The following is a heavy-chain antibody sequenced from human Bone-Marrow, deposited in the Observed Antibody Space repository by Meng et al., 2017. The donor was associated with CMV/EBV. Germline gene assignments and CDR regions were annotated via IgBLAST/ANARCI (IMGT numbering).Heavy chain of an antibody. CDR1: GFSVSSNY. V-gene: IGHV3-53*01. Sequence: GESLKISCTASGFSVSSNYMNWVRQAPGKGLEWVSVIYSGGSTYYADSVKGRFTISRDNSKNTLYLQMNSLRAEDTAVYYCGYGMDVWGQGTTVTVSS. CDR2: IYSGGST. CDR3: GYGMDV. J-gene: IGHJ6*02.